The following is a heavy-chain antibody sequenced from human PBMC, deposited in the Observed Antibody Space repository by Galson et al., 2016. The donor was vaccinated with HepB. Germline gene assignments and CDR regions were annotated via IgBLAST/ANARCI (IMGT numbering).Heavy chain of an antibody. CDR1: GGSISSGSYS. J-gene: IGHJ4*02. D-gene: IGHD2-15*01. CDR2: IYTSGST. Sequence: TLSLTCTVSGGSISSGSYSWNWIRQPAGKGLEWIGRIYTSGSTNYNPSLKSRVTISVDTSKNQFSLKLNSVTAADTAVYYCASSHCNGGSCYPRYLALWGQGTLVTVSS. V-gene: IGHV4-61*02. CDR3: ASSHCNGGSCYPRYLAL.